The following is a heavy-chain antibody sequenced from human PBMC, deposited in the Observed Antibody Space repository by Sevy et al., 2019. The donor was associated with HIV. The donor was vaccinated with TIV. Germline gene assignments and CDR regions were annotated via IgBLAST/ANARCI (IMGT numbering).Heavy chain of an antibody. J-gene: IGHJ5*02. CDR3: ATVGLRYFSGSSSYQGDWFDP. Sequence: ASVKVSCKVSGYTLTKLSIDWVRQAPGKALEWMGESDPQDVKTISSQRFQGRLTMTVDTSTDTAYMELSSLTSEDTAVYYCATVGLRYFSGSSSYQGDWFDPWGQGTLVTVSS. V-gene: IGHV1-24*01. CDR2: SDPQDVKT. CDR1: GYTLTKLS. D-gene: IGHD2-15*01.